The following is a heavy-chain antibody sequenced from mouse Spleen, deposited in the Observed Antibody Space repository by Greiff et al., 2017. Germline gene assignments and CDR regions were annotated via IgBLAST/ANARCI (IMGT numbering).Heavy chain of an antibody. CDR3: ARGDYAMDY. V-gene: IGHV1S56*01. CDR1: GYTFTSYY. Sequence: QVQLQQPGAELVRPGSSVRISCKASGYTFTSYYIHWVKQRPGQGLEWIGWIYPGNVNTKYNEKFKGKATLTADKSSSTAYMQLSSLTSEDSAVYFCARGDYAMDYWGQGTSVTVSS. CDR2: IYPGNVNT. J-gene: IGHJ4*01.